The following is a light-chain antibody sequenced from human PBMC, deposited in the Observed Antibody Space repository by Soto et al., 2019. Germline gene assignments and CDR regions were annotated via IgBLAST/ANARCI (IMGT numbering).Light chain of an antibody. CDR3: QSYDSSLSAWV. CDR1: SSNIGAGYD. J-gene: IGLJ3*02. CDR2: GNS. Sequence: QSVLTQPPSVSGAPGQSVTITCTGNSSNIGAGYDVHWYQQLPGTAPKLLIYGNSDRPSGVPDRFSGSKSGTSASLAITGLQAEDEADYFWQSYDSSLSAWVFGGGTKVTVL. V-gene: IGLV1-40*01.